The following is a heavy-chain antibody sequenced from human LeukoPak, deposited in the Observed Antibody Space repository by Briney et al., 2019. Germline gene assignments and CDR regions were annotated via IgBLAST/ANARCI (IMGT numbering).Heavy chain of an antibody. Sequence: GGSLRLSCAASGFTVSSNYMSWVRQAPGKGLEWVSAIYSGGSTYYADSVKGRFTISRDNSKNTLYLQMNSLRAEDTAVYYCARDAGAVAGYYFDYWGQGTLVTVSS. CDR3: ARDAGAVAGYYFDY. J-gene: IGHJ4*02. V-gene: IGHV3-53*01. CDR1: GFTVSSNY. CDR2: IYSGGST. D-gene: IGHD6-19*01.